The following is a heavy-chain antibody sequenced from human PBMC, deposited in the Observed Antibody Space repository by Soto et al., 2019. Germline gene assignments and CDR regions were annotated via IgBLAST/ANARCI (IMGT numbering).Heavy chain of an antibody. CDR2: ISAYNGNT. Sequence: QVQLVQSGAEVKKPGASVKVSCKASGYTFTSYGICWVRQAPGQGLEWMGWISAYNGNTNYVQKLQGRVTMTTDTSTSTAYMELGSLRSDDTAVYYCARGWSYCSSTSCQPNWFDPWGQGTLVTVSS. V-gene: IGHV1-18*01. J-gene: IGHJ5*02. CDR3: ARGWSYCSSTSCQPNWFDP. CDR1: GYTFTSYG. D-gene: IGHD2-2*01.